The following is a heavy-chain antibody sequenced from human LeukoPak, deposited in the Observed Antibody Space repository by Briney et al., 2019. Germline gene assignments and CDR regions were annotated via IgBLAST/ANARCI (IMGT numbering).Heavy chain of an antibody. D-gene: IGHD3-3*01. Sequence: PGGSLRLSCAASGFTFSDYHMSWIRQAPGKGLEWVSYISSSGSTIYYADSVKGRFTISRDNAKNSLYLQMNSLRAEDTAVYYCARVRYDFWSGYPDYYMDVWGKGTTVTVSS. CDR3: ARVRYDFWSGYPDYYMDV. CDR2: ISSSGSTI. V-gene: IGHV3-11*01. J-gene: IGHJ6*03. CDR1: GFTFSDYH.